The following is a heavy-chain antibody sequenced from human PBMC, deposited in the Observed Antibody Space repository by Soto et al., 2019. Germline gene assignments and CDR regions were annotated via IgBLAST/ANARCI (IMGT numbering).Heavy chain of an antibody. CDR2: ILYDGSNQ. Sequence: QVQLVESGGGVVQPGRSLRLSCAASGFSFSSYGMHWVRQAPGRGLEWVAVILYDGSNQWYADSVKGRFTISRDNSKNTLGLQMNSLRPEDTAVYYCAKDPEFSRSSLRNYFDYWGQGTLVTVSS. J-gene: IGHJ4*02. CDR1: GFSFSSYG. D-gene: IGHD6-6*01. V-gene: IGHV3-30*18. CDR3: AKDPEFSRSSLRNYFDY.